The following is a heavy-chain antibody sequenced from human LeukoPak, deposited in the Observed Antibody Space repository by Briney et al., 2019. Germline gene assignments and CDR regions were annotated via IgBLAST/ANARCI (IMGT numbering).Heavy chain of an antibody. CDR3: ARADSSGYEHFDY. CDR2: IYYSGST. V-gene: IGHV4-59*01. CDR1: GDSLSSYY. Sequence: PSETLSLTXTVSGDSLSSYYWSWIRQPPGKGLEWIGNIYYSGSTNYNPSLKSRVTISVDRSKNHFSLKLSSVTAADTAAYYCARADSSGYEHFDYWGQGTLVTVSS. D-gene: IGHD3-22*01. J-gene: IGHJ4*02.